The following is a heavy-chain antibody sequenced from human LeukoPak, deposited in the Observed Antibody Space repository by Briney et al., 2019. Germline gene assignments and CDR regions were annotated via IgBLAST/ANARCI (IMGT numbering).Heavy chain of an antibody. V-gene: IGHV3-53*01. D-gene: IGHD6-13*01. CDR3: ARARIAAAGYYFDY. J-gene: IGHJ4*02. CDR2: IYSGGST. CDR1: GFTVSSNY. Sequence: PGGSLRLPCAASGFTVSSNYMSWVRQAPGKGLEWVSVIYSGGSTYYADSVKGRFTISRDNSKNTLYLQMNSLRAEDTVVYYCARARIAAAGYYFDYWGQGTLVTVSS.